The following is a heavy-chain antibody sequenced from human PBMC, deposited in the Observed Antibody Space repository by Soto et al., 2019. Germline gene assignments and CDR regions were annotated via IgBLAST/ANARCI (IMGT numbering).Heavy chain of an antibody. CDR2: IYYSGST. Sequence: QVQLQESGPGLVKPSQTLSLTCTVSGGSISSGGYYWSWIRQHPGKGLEWIGYIYYSGSTYYNPSLKSRVTISVDTSKNKFSLKLSSVTAADTAVYYCARDRLESSGYSMYGMDVWGQGTTVTVSS. V-gene: IGHV4-31*03. D-gene: IGHD3-22*01. CDR1: GGSISSGGYY. CDR3: ARDRLESSGYSMYGMDV. J-gene: IGHJ6*02.